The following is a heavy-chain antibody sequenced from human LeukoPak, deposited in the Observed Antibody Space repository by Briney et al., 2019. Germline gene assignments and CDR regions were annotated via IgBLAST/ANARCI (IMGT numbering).Heavy chain of an antibody. V-gene: IGHV4-59*11. J-gene: IGHJ6*02. CDR2: IYYSGNT. CDR3: ASSGAWYYYYGMDV. CDR1: GGSISSHY. D-gene: IGHD3-10*01. Sequence: SETLSLTCTVSGGSISSHYWSWIRQPPGKGLEWIGYIYYSGNTNYNSSLKSRVTISVDTSKNQFSLKLSSVTAADTAVYYCASSGAWYYYYGMDVWGQGTTVTVSS.